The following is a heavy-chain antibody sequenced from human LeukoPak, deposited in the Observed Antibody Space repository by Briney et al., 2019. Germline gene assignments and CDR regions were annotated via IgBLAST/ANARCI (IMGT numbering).Heavy chain of an antibody. CDR2: IYSGGGT. CDR1: GFTVSSNY. V-gene: IGHV3-53*01. D-gene: IGHD6-13*01. J-gene: IGHJ4*02. CDR3: ARESLGYSRDLVD. Sequence: GGSLRLSCAASGFTVSSNYMSWVRQAPGKGLEGVSVIYSGGGTYYADSVKGRFTFSRDNSKNTLYLQMNSLRAEDTAVYYCARESLGYSRDLVDWGQGTLVTVSS.